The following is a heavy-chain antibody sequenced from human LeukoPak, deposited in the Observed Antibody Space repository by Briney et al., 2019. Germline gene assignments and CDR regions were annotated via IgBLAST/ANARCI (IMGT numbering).Heavy chain of an antibody. CDR2: INHSGST. V-gene: IGHV4-34*01. CDR1: GGSFSGYY. CDR3: ARAVRGHYYYYYMDV. Sequence: PSETLSLTCAVYGGSFSGYYWSWIRQPPGKGLEWIGEINHSGSTNYNPSLKSRVTISVDTSKNQFSLKLSSVTAADTAVYYCARAVRGHYYYYYMDVWGKGTTVTISS. D-gene: IGHD3-10*02. J-gene: IGHJ6*03.